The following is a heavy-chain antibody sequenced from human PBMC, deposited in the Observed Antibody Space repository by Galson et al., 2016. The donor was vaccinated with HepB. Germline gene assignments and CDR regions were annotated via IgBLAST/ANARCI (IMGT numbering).Heavy chain of an antibody. CDR2: IYPGDSDT. V-gene: IGHV5-51*01. CDR1: GYSFSSYW. J-gene: IGHJ4*02. D-gene: IGHD6-19*01. CDR3: ARRGSGWSLFDS. Sequence: QSGAEVKKPGESLKISCRGSGYSFSSYWIGWVRQMPGKGLEWLGNIYPGDSDTRYSPSFQGPVSIPADKSITTAYLQWSGLKASDTAFYYMARRGSGWSLFDSWGQGTQVTVSS.